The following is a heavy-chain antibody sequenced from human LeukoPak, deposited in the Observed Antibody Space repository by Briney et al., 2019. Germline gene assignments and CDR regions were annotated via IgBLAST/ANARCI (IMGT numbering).Heavy chain of an antibody. D-gene: IGHD3-22*01. CDR3: ARVGSSGPHNWFDS. J-gene: IGHJ5*01. CDR2: IYYSGST. CDR1: GGSISSSSYY. Sequence: PSETLSLTCTVSGGSISSSSYYWGWIRQPPGKGLEWIGSIYYSGSTDYNPSLESRVTISVDTSKNQFSLKVNSVTAADTAVYYCARVGSSGPHNWFDSWGQGTLVTVSS. V-gene: IGHV4-39*07.